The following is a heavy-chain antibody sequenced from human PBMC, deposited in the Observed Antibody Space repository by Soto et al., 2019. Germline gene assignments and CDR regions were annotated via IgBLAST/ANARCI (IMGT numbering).Heavy chain of an antibody. CDR1: GGSISSSNW. CDR3: ARAAMGGSGWPFEY. V-gene: IGHV4-4*02. Sequence: SETLSLTCAVSGGSISSSNWWSWVRQPPGKGLEWIGEIYHSGSTNYNPSLKSRVTISVDKSKNQFSLKLSSVTAADTAVYYCARAAMGGSGWPFEYWGQGTLVTVSS. J-gene: IGHJ4*02. D-gene: IGHD6-25*01. CDR2: IYHSGST.